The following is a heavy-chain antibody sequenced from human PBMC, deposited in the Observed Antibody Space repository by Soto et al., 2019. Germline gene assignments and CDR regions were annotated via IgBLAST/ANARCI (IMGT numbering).Heavy chain of an antibody. CDR3: ARGDTSFDI. D-gene: IGHD3-10*01. V-gene: IGHV1-69*02. J-gene: IGHJ2*01. CDR1: GGTLTSYT. CDR2: IIPLVEMA. Sequence: QVQLVQSGPEVKKPGSSVKVSCTASGGTLTSYTINWVRQAPGQGLEWMGRIIPLVEMANYAQKYQGRITIPANTSTSAPYMELSSLRSEDTAVYYCARGDTSFDIWGRGTLITVSS.